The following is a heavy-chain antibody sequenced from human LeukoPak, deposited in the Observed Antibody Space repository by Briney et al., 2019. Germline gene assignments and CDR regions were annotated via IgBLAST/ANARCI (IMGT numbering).Heavy chain of an antibody. J-gene: IGHJ3*01. V-gene: IGHV3-23*01. CDR1: GFTFSDYA. D-gene: IGHD2-2*01. CDR2: MSGSGSRT. Sequence: GGSLRLSCAASGFTFSDYAMSWVRQAPGKGLEWVSAMSGSGSRTYDADSVKGRFTISRDNSKNTLYLQMNSLRAGDTAIYYCAKLGYCSGNTCYHDAFGVWGQGTMVTVSP. CDR3: AKLGYCSGNTCYHDAFGV.